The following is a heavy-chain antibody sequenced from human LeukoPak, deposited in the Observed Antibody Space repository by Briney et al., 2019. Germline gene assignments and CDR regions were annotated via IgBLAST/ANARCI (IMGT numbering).Heavy chain of an antibody. V-gene: IGHV1-69*05. CDR2: IIPIFGTA. CDR3: ALSGGGLYTCGGPRSCDY. D-gene: IGHD3-16*01. J-gene: IGHJ4*02. Sequence: ASVKVSCTASGGTFSSYAISWVRQAPGQGLEWMGGIIPIFGTANYAQTVQGRVTITTDDSTNTAYMELSSLTAEDTAVYFCALSGGGLYTCGGPRSCDYWGQGPLVTVSS. CDR1: GGTFSSYA.